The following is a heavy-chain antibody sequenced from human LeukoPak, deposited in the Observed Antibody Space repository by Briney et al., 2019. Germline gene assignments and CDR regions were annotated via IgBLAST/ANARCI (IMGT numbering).Heavy chain of an antibody. D-gene: IGHD6-19*01. J-gene: IGHJ4*02. CDR2: ISGSGGST. Sequence: GVSLRLSCAASGFTFSSYAMSWVRQTPGKGLEWVSAISGSGGSTYYADSVKGRFTISRDNSKNTLYLQMNSLRAEDTAVYYCAKIDGSSGCFDYWGQGTLVTVSS. CDR3: AKIDGSSGCFDY. V-gene: IGHV3-23*01. CDR1: GFTFSSYA.